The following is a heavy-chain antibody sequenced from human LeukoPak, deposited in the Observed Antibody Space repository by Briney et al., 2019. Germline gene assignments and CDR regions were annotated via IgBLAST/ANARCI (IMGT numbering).Heavy chain of an antibody. CDR3: AREGGSRVVIYFDY. Sequence: GESLRLSCVASGFTFSSYEMNWVRQAPGKGLEWVSYISSSGSTIYYADSVKGRFTISRDNAKNSLYLLMNSLRAEDTAVYYCAREGGSRVVIYFDYWGQGTLVTVSS. V-gene: IGHV3-48*03. J-gene: IGHJ4*02. D-gene: IGHD1-26*01. CDR1: GFTFSSYE. CDR2: ISSSGSTI.